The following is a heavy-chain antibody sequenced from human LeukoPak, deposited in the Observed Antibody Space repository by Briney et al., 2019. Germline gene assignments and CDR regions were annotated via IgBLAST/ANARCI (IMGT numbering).Heavy chain of an antibody. D-gene: IGHD1-26*01. J-gene: IGHJ4*02. V-gene: IGHV3-30*18. Sequence: GVSLRLSCAASGFTFSSYGMHWVRQAPGKGLEWVAVTSYDGSNKYYAGSVKGRFTISRDNSKNTLYLQMNSLRAEDTAVYYCEKEGIKWESPIPYVDYFDYWGQGTLVTVSS. CDR3: EKEGIKWESPIPYVDYFDY. CDR2: TSYDGSNK. CDR1: GFTFSSYG.